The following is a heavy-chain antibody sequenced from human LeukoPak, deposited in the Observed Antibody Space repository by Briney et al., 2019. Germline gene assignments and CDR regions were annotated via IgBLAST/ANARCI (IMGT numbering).Heavy chain of an antibody. D-gene: IGHD2-15*01. Sequence: GGSLRLSCAASGFTFSSYAMSWVRQAPGKGLEWVSAISGSGGSTYYADSVKGRFTISRDNSKNTVFLQMNSLRADDTAVYYCATVKRDCSGGTCYSYDYWGQGTLVTVSS. V-gene: IGHV3-23*01. J-gene: IGHJ4*02. CDR2: ISGSGGST. CDR3: ATVKRDCSGGTCYSYDY. CDR1: GFTFSSYA.